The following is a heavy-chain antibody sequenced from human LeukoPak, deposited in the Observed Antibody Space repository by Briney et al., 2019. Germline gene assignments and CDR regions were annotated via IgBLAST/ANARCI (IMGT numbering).Heavy chain of an antibody. CDR1: GGSISSRSYY. D-gene: IGHD2-2*01. CDR2: INYSGTT. J-gene: IGHJ4*02. CDR3: ARVDIAVVPSTTFDY. V-gene: IGHV4-39*01. Sequence: SETLSLTCTVSGGSISSRSYYWGWIRQPPGKGLEWIGSINYSGTTYYNPSLKSQVTISVDTSKNQFSLRLSSVTAADTAVYYCARVDIAVVPSTTFDYWGQGTLVTVSS.